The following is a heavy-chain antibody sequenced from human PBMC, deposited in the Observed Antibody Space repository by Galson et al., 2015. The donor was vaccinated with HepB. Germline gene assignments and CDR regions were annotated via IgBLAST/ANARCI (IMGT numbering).Heavy chain of an antibody. CDR2: ISYDGSNK. D-gene: IGHD1-26*01. Sequence: SLRLSCAASGFTFSSYGMHWVRQAPGKGLEWVAVISYDGSNKYYADSVKGRFTISRDNSKNTLYLLMNSLRAEDTAVYYCAKDRIVGATTSDYWGQGTLVTVSS. V-gene: IGHV3-30*18. CDR3: AKDRIVGATTSDY. CDR1: GFTFSSYG. J-gene: IGHJ4*02.